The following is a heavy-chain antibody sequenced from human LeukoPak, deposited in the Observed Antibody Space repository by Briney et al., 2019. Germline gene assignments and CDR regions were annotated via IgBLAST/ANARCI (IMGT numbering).Heavy chain of an antibody. Sequence: GGSLRLSCAASGFTFDDYAMHWVRQAPGKGLEWVSGISGSGGSTYYADSVKGRFTISRDNSKNTLYLQMNSLRAEDTAVYYCAKEPPVLRFLEWNPTSGFDYWGQGTLVTVSS. V-gene: IGHV3-23*01. CDR1: GFTFDDYA. CDR2: ISGSGGST. J-gene: IGHJ4*02. CDR3: AKEPPVLRFLEWNPTSGFDY. D-gene: IGHD3-3*01.